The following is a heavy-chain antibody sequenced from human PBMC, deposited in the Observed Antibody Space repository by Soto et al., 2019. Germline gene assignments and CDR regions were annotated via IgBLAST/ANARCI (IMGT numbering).Heavy chain of an antibody. CDR3: ARAVIAARPRYFDY. CDR2: ISSSSSYI. J-gene: IGHJ4*02. D-gene: IGHD6-6*01. Sequence: EVQLVESGGGLVKPGGSLRLSCAASGFTFSSYSMNWVRQAPGKGLEWVSSISSSSSYIYYADSVKGRFTISRDNAKNSLYLQMNSLRAEDTAVYYCARAVIAARPRYFDYWGQGTLVTVSS. CDR1: GFTFSSYS. V-gene: IGHV3-21*01.